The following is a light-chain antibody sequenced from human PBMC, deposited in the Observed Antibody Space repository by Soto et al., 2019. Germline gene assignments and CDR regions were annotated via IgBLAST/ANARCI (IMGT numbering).Light chain of an antibody. V-gene: IGKV1D-16*01. Sequence: DIQMTQSPSSLSASVGDRVTITCRASQAISSSLAWYQQSPGKAPQSLIYDASTLQSGVPSRFSGSGSGTEFTLTTISLQPEDFATDYCQQYHAYPPTFGQGTKLEIK. CDR2: DAS. CDR1: QAISSS. CDR3: QQYHAYPPT. J-gene: IGKJ2*01.